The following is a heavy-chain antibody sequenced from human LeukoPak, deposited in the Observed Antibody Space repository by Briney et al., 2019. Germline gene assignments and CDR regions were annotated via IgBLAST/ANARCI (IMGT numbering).Heavy chain of an antibody. Sequence: PGGSLRLSCAVSRFAFSSLAMHWVRQAPGKGLEWVAVISYDGSNKYYADSVKGRFTISRDSSKNTLYLQMNSLRAEDTAVYYCARDPSSGYYYYFDYWGQGTLVTVSS. V-gene: IGHV3-30-3*01. J-gene: IGHJ4*02. CDR3: ARDPSSGYYYYFDY. D-gene: IGHD3-22*01. CDR1: RFAFSSLA. CDR2: ISYDGSNK.